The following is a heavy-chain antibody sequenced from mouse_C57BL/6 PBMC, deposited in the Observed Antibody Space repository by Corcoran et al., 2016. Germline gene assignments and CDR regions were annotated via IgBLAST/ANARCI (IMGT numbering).Heavy chain of an antibody. V-gene: IGHV1-26*01. CDR2: INPNNGGT. J-gene: IGHJ3*01. CDR3: ARTGLFGY. Sequence: EVQLQQSGPELVKPGASVKISCKASGYTFTDYYMNWVKQSHGKSLEWIGDINPNNGGTSYNQKFKGKATLTVDKSSSTAYMELRSLTSEDSAVYYGARTGLFGYWGQGTLVTVSA. D-gene: IGHD3-1*01. CDR1: GYTFTDYY.